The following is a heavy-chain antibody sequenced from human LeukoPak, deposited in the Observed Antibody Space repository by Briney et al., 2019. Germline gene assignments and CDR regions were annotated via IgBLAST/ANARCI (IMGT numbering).Heavy chain of an antibody. Sequence: ASVKVSCKASGYTFTSYAFSWVRQAPGQGLEWMGWVSAYNGDTKFARKFQGRVTLTTDASTTIGYMELRSLTSDDTAIYYCARGQLVPPNWFDPWGQGTLVTVSS. CDR3: ARGQLVPPNWFDP. D-gene: IGHD6-6*01. CDR1: GYTFTSYA. J-gene: IGHJ5*02. CDR2: VSAYNGDT. V-gene: IGHV1-18*01.